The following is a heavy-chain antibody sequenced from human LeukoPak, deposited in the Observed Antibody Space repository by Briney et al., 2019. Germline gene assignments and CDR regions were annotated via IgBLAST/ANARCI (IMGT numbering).Heavy chain of an antibody. CDR1: GFTFSSYG. D-gene: IGHD2-15*01. Sequence: PGGSLRLSCAASGFTFSSYGMNWVRQTPGKGLEWVSSYSSSSSYIHYADSVKGRFTISRDNAKNSLYLQMNSLRAEDTAVYYCARDVGYCSGGSCFQYYFDYWGQGTLVTVSS. J-gene: IGHJ4*02. CDR3: ARDVGYCSGGSCFQYYFDY. CDR2: YSSSSSYI. V-gene: IGHV3-21*01.